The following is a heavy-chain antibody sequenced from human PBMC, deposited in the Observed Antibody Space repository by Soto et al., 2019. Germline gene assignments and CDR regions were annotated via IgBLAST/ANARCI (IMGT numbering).Heavy chain of an antibody. V-gene: IGHV3-48*01. CDR3: VRVISTYESFDF. Sequence: EVQLVESGGGLVQPGGSLRLSCAASGFTFSTYAMTWVRQAPGKGPEWISYISASRATIYYADSVKGRFTISRDSAKNSLYLQMNSLSAEDTAVYYCVRVISTYESFDFWGQGTLVTVSS. J-gene: IGHJ4*02. CDR1: GFTFSTYA. CDR2: ISASRATI. D-gene: IGHD2-2*01.